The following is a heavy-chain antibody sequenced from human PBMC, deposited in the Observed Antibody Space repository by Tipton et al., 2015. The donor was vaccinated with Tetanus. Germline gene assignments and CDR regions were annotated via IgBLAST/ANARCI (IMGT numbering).Heavy chain of an antibody. CDR3: AREADCSGESCFSGDFDN. J-gene: IGHJ4*02. V-gene: IGHV3-33*01. Sequence: SLRLSCAASGFIFSSYGIHWVRQAPGKGLEWVAVSWYDGTDKYYADSAKGRFTISRDNSKNTLYLQMNSLRAEDTAVYYCAREADCSGESCFSGDFDNWGQGTQVTVSS. CDR2: SWYDGTDK. D-gene: IGHD2-15*01. CDR1: GFIFSSYG.